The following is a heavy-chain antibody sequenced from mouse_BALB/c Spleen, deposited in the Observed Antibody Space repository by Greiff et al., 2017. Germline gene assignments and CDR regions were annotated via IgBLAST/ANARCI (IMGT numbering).Heavy chain of an antibody. CDR3: ARHYDYGTWFAY. CDR2: ISNGGGST. V-gene: IGHV5-12-2*01. Sequence: EVKVVESGGGLVQPGGSLKLSCAASGFTFSSYTMSWVRQTPEKRLEWVAYISNGGGSTYYPDTVKGRFTISRDNAKNTLYLQMSSLKSEDTAMYYCARHYDYGTWFAYWGQGTLVTVSA. CDR1: GFTFSSYT. J-gene: IGHJ3*01. D-gene: IGHD2-4*01.